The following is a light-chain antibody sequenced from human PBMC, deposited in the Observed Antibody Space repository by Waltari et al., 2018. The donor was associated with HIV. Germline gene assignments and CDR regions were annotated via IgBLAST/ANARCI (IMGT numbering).Light chain of an antibody. V-gene: IGLV1-47*01. CDR2: RNN. CDR1: SSNIGSNF. CDR3: AAWDDSLSGGV. J-gene: IGLJ2*01. Sequence: QSVLTQPPSASGTPGQSVPIPCSGSSSNIGSNFVHWYQPVPGTAPKLLIYRNNQRLSGVPDRFSGSKSGTSASLAISGLRAEDEADYYCAAWDDSLSGGVFGGGTKLTVL.